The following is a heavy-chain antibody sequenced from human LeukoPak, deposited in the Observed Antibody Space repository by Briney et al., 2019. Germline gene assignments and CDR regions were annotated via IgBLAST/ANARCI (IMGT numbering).Heavy chain of an antibody. CDR1: GYSFTTYW. CDR2: IYPGDSVV. J-gene: IGHJ4*02. V-gene: IGHV5-51*01. CDR3: ARIPSFDFWSGSLFYYFDY. D-gene: IGHD3-3*01. Sequence: GDSLKISCQAFGYSFTTYWIGWVRQMPGKGLECMGIIYPGDSVVRYSPSFQGQVTISADKSISTAYLQWSSLKASDTAMYYCARIPSFDFWSGSLFYYFDYWGQGTLVTVSS.